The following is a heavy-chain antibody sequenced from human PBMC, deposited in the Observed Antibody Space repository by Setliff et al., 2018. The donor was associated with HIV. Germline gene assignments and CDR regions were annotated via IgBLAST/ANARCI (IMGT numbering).Heavy chain of an antibody. CDR3: AKEGSYCSGGSCYRYYYYGMGV. Sequence: GGSLRLSCAASGFTFSSYGMHWVRQAPGKGLGWVAFIRYDGSNKYYADSVKGRFTISRDNSKNTLYLQMNSLRAEDTAVYYCAKEGSYCSGGSCYRYYYYGMGVWGQGTTVTGSS. CDR1: GFTFSSYG. V-gene: IGHV3-30*02. J-gene: IGHJ6*02. CDR2: IRYDGSNK. D-gene: IGHD2-15*01.